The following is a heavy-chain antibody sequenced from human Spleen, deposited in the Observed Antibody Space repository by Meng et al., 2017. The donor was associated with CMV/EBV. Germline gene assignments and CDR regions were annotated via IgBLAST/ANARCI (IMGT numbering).Heavy chain of an antibody. CDR2: IYWDDDK. CDR3: GHRRDNDYIWGSYYFDP. J-gene: IGHJ4*02. CDR1: GFSLTTNGVG. D-gene: IGHD3-16*01. V-gene: IGHV2-5*02. Sequence: QITLKESGPTLIKPTQTLTLTCNFSGFSLTTNGVGVGWIRQPPGRAPEWLALIYWDDDKRFSPSLKDRLTITKDTSKNQVVLTMTNMAPVDTATYYCGHRRDNDYIWGSYYFDPWGPGTLVTVSS.